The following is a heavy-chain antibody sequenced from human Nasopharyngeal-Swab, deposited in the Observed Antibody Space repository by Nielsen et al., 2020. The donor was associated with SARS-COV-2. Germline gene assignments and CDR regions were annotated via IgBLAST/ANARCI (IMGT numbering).Heavy chain of an antibody. V-gene: IGHV3-30*04. J-gene: IGHJ6*02. Sequence: GGSLRLSCAASGFTFSSYAMHWVRQAPGKGLEWVAVISYDGSNKYYADSVKGRFTISRDNTKNSLSLQMNSLRAEDTAVYYCARDGLDYDFWSAYFMDVWGQGTTVIVSS. D-gene: IGHD3-3*01. CDR2: ISYDGSNK. CDR1: GFTFSSYA. CDR3: ARDGLDYDFWSAYFMDV.